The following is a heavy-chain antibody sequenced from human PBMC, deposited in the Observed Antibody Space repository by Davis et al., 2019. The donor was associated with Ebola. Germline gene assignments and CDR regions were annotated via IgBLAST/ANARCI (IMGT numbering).Heavy chain of an antibody. Sequence: PGGSLRLSCVASGFTFRSYPLHWVRQAPGKGLEWVALITYDGKNTEYADSVKGRFTISRDDSKNMVFLQMNNLRPDDTAMYYCARDRVGGFDYWGQGSLVTVSS. CDR2: ITYDGKNT. CDR1: GFTFRSYP. D-gene: IGHD1-26*01. CDR3: ARDRVGGFDY. V-gene: IGHV3-30*04. J-gene: IGHJ4*02.